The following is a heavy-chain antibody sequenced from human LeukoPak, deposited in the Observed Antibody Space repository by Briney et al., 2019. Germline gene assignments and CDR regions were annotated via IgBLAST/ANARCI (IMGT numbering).Heavy chain of an antibody. D-gene: IGHD5-18*01. J-gene: IGHJ4*02. CDR2: INPNSGGT. CDR3: ARGDTAMVLDY. Sequence: ASVKVSCKASGYTFTGQYLHWVRQAPGQGLEWTGWINPNSGGTNYAQKFQGRVTMTRDTSISTAYLQWSSLKASDTAMYYCARGDTAMVLDYWGQGTLVTVSS. V-gene: IGHV1-2*02. CDR1: GYTFTGQY.